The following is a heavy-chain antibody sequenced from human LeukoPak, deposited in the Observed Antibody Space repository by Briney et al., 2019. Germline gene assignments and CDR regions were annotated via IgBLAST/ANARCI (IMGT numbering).Heavy chain of an antibody. CDR2: IYHSGST. Sequence: PSQTLSLTCTVSGGSISSGGYYWSWIRQHPGKGLEWIGYIYHSGSTYYNPSLKSRVTMSVDRSKNQFSLRLSSVTAADTAVYYCARITMVRGVIDFDYWGQGTLVTVSS. CDR1: GGSISSGGYY. CDR3: ARITMVRGVIDFDY. V-gene: IGHV4-30-2*01. D-gene: IGHD3-10*01. J-gene: IGHJ4*02.